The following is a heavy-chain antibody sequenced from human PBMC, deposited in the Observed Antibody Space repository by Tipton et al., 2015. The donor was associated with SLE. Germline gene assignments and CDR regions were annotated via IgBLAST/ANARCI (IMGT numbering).Heavy chain of an antibody. V-gene: IGHV4-34*01. J-gene: IGHJ4*02. CDR3: ARDPLGYSGLDY. D-gene: IGHD5-12*01. Sequence: TLSLTCAVYGGSFSGYYWSWIRQPPGKGLEWIGEINHSGSTNYNPSLKSRVTISVDTSKNQFSLKLSSVTAADTAVYYCARDPLGYSGLDYWGQGTLVTVSS. CDR1: GGSFSGYY. CDR2: INHSGST.